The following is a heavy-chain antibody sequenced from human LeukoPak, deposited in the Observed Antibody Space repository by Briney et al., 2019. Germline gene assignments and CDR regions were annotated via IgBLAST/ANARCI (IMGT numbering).Heavy chain of an antibody. Sequence: GGSLRLSCAVSGFTFSDSGMHWVRQAPGKGLEWVAVISYDGSEEYYTDAVKGRFTISRDNAKNSLYLQMNSLRAEDTAVYYCARDWYDNSDAFDIWGQGTMVTVSS. CDR1: GFTFSDSG. J-gene: IGHJ3*02. D-gene: IGHD3-9*01. CDR3: ARDWYDNSDAFDI. V-gene: IGHV3-30*03. CDR2: ISYDGSEE.